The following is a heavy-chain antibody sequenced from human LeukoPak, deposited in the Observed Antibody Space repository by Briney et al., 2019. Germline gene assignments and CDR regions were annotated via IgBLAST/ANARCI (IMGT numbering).Heavy chain of an antibody. J-gene: IGHJ4*02. D-gene: IGHD2-21*02. CDR2: INPSGGST. V-gene: IGHV1-46*01. CDR3: ARDPLEYCGGDCYAYYFDY. Sequence: ASVKVSCKASGYTFTSYYMHWVRQAPGQGLEWMGIINPSGGSTSYAQKFQGRVTMTRDTSTSTVYMELSSLRSEDTAVYYCARDPLEYCGGDCYAYYFDYWGQGTLVTVSS. CDR1: GYTFTSYY.